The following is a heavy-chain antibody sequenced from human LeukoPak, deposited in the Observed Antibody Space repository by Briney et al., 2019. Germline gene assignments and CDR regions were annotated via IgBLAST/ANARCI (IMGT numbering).Heavy chain of an antibody. V-gene: IGHV1-24*01. D-gene: IGHD3-10*01. CDR2: FDPEDGET. CDR1: GYTLTELS. J-gene: IGHJ4*02. CDR3: ATDSRGVITSTFDY. Sequence: ASVKVSCKVSGYTLTELSMHWVRQAPGKGLEWMGGFDPEDGETIYAQNFQGSVTMTEDTSTDTAYMELSSLRSEDTAVYYCATDSRGVITSTFDYWGQGTLVTVSS.